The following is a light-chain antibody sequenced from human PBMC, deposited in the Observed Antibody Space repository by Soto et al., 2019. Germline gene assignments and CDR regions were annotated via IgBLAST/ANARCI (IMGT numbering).Light chain of an antibody. Sequence: DVVMTQSPLSLPVTLGQPASISCRSSQSLIYSDGIAYLNWFHQRPGQSPRRLIYKVSNRDSGVPERFSGSGSGTDFTLTISRVEAEDVGGYYCMQGTHWPPTFGRGTKVEIK. CDR2: KVS. CDR3: MQGTHWPPT. J-gene: IGKJ1*01. V-gene: IGKV2-30*01. CDR1: QSLIYSDGIAY.